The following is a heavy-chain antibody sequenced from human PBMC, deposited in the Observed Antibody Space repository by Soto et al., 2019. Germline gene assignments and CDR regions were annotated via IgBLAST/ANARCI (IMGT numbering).Heavy chain of an antibody. D-gene: IGHD6-13*01. J-gene: IGHJ6*03. Sequence: GGSLRLSCAASGFTFSSYAMSWVRQAPGKGLEWVSAISGSGGSTYYADSVKGRFTISRDNSKNTLYLQMNSLRAEDTAVYYCAKDGSSWYDYYYYMDVWGKGTTVTVSS. CDR3: AKDGSSWYDYYYYMDV. CDR1: GFTFSSYA. V-gene: IGHV3-23*01. CDR2: ISGSGGST.